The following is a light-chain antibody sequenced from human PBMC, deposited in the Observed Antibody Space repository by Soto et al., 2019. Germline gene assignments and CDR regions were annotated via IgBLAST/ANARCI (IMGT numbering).Light chain of an antibody. CDR2: GAS. CDR3: QQYGSLPRT. CDR1: QSVSSTS. J-gene: IGKJ1*01. V-gene: IGKV3-20*01. Sequence: EMVLTHSPGTLSLSPLERATLSFMSSQSVSSTSLAWYQQKPGQAPRLLIYGASSRATGIPDRFSGSGSGTDFTLIISRLEPEDFAVYYCQQYGSLPRTFGQGTKVDIK.